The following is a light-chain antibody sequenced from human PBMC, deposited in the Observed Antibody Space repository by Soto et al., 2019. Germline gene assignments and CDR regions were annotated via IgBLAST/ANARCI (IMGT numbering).Light chain of an antibody. J-gene: IGLJ1*01. Sequence: QPVLTQPPSASGTPGQRVTISCSGSSSNIGTNYVYWYQQLPGTAPKLLIYRNNQRPSGVPDRFSGSKSGTSASLAISGLRSEDEADYYCKAWDDSLSGDYVFGTGTKLTVL. CDR1: SSNIGTNY. CDR2: RNN. V-gene: IGLV1-47*01. CDR3: KAWDDSLSGDYV.